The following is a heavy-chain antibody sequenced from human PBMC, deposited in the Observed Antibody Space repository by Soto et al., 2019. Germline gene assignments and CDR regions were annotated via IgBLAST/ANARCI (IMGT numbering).Heavy chain of an antibody. CDR2: VYNGGCT. D-gene: IGHD6-6*01. J-gene: IGHJ5*02. CDR3: AGEHHVSWP. Sequence: EVQLVESGGGLVQPGGSLRLSCAASGFTVNFQYMSLVRQAPGKGLEWVSIVYNGGCTYYADSVKGRVTVSIDNSKNTVYLQMNSLRDEDTAVYYCAGEHHVSWPWGQGILVTVSS. V-gene: IGHV3-66*01. CDR1: GFTVNFQY.